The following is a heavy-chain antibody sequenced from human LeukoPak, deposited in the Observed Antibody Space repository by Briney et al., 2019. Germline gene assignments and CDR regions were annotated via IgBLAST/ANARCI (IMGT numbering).Heavy chain of an antibody. V-gene: IGHV3-21*01. Sequence: GGSLRLSCAASGFTFSSYNMNWVRQAPGKGLEWVTSISSSSRYIYYADSVKGRFTISRDNAKNSLYLQMNSLRAEDTAVYYCARRETFLTDYWGQGTLVTVSS. CDR1: GFTFSSYN. CDR2: ISSSSRYI. CDR3: ARRETFLTDY. J-gene: IGHJ4*02. D-gene: IGHD1-26*01.